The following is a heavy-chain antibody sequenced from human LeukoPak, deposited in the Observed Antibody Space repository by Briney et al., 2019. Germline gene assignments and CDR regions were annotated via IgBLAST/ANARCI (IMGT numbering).Heavy chain of an antibody. J-gene: IGHJ5*02. CDR3: ARDGGGYGEES. CDR2: ISAYNGNT. V-gene: IGHV1-18*01. CDR1: GYTFTNYA. Sequence: ASVKVSCKASGYTFTNYAISWVRQAPGQGLEWMGSISAYNGNTDYAQKFQGRVTMTTDTSTSTAYMELRSLRSDDTAVYYCARDGGGYGEESWGQGTLVTVSS. D-gene: IGHD4-17*01.